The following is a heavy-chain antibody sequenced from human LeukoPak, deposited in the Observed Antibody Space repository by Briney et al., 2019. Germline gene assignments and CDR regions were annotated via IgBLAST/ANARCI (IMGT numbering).Heavy chain of an antibody. CDR2: ISYDGSNK. J-gene: IGHJ5*02. D-gene: IGHD3-22*01. CDR3: PSFTMIVVRDWWFDP. Sequence: GGSLGLSCAASGFTFSTYAMHWVRQAPGKGLEWVAVISYDGSNKYYADSVKGRFTISRDNSKNTLYLQMNSLRAEDTAVYYCPSFTMIVVRDWWFDPWGQGTLVTVSS. V-gene: IGHV3-30-3*01. CDR1: GFTFSTYA.